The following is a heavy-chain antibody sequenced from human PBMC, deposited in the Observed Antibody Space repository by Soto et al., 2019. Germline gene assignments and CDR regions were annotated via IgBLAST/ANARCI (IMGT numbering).Heavy chain of an antibody. J-gene: IGHJ6*02. Sequence: PGGSLRLSCAASGFTFSGSDMHWVRQAAGKGLEWVGRIGSKANSYATVYPGSVKGRFTFSRDDSKNTAYLQMNSLKSEDTAVYYCSLDSSGYDYLGMDVWGQGTTVTVSS. CDR3: SLDSSGYDYLGMDV. D-gene: IGHD3-22*01. CDR2: IGSKANSYAT. V-gene: IGHV3-73*01. CDR1: GFTFSGSD.